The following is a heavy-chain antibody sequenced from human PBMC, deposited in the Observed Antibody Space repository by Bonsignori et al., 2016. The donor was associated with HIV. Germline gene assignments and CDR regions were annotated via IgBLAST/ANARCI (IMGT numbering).Heavy chain of an antibody. CDR3: ALHKVQWLHLRGYFDL. D-gene: IGHD6-19*01. Sequence: WIRQPPGKALEWLALIYWDDDKRYSPSLKSRLTITKDTSKNQVVLTMTNMDPVDTATYYCALHKVQWLHLRGYFDLWGRGTLVTVSS. CDR2: IYWDDDK. J-gene: IGHJ2*01. V-gene: IGHV2-5*02.